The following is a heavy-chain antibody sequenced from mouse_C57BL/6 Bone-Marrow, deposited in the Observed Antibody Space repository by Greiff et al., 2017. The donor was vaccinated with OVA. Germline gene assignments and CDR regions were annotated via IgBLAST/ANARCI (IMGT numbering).Heavy chain of an antibody. V-gene: IGHV1-76*01. Sequence: QVQLKESGAELVRPGASVKLSCKASGYTFTTYYINWVKQRPGPGLEWIARIYPGSGYTNYNEKFTGKATLTAEKSSSPAYMQLSSLTSEDSSVYFCAKIYYAMDYWGQGTSVTVSS. J-gene: IGHJ4*01. CDR3: AKIYYAMDY. CDR2: IYPGSGYT. CDR1: GYTFTTYY.